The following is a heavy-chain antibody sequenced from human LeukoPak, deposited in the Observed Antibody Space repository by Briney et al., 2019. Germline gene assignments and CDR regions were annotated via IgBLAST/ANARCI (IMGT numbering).Heavy chain of an antibody. D-gene: IGHD3-3*01. CDR2: VDPEDGET. J-gene: IGHJ4*02. V-gene: IGHV1-69-2*01. CDR3: VTARKEMYDFWSGYYIGY. CDR1: GYTFTDYY. Sequence: ASVKVSCKVSGYTFTDYYMHWVRQPPGKGLEWMGLVDPEDGETIYAEKLQGRVSITADTSTDTAYKELSSLRSEDTAVYYCVTARKEMYDFWSGYYIGYWGQGTLVTVSS.